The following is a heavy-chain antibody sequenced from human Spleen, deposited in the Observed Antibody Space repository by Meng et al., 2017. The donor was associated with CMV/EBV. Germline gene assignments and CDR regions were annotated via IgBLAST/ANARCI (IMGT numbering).Heavy chain of an antibody. D-gene: IGHD4/OR15-4a*01. CDR1: GGAFSSYA. CDR2: VIPSLRIV. V-gene: IGHV1-69*10. Sequence: KVSGGAFSSYAINWVRQAPGQGLEWMGGVIPSLRIVHYAQKFQGRVTITADKSTSTAYMELSSLRSDDAAVYYCARDEYGDVPFEFWGQGTLVTVSS. J-gene: IGHJ4*02. CDR3: ARDEYGDVPFEF.